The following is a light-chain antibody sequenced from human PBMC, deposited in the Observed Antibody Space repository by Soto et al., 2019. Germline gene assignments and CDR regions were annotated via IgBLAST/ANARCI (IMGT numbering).Light chain of an antibody. J-gene: IGKJ1*01. CDR1: QSVTSN. CDR3: QQSFSTPRT. V-gene: IGKV3-15*01. Sequence: EVVMTQSPGAVSVSPGERSTLSCRASQSVTSNVAWYQQKPGQAPRLLIYRASARATGVPARFSGSGSGTEFTLTISSLQSEDFGIYYCQQSFSTPRTFGQGTKVDIK. CDR2: RAS.